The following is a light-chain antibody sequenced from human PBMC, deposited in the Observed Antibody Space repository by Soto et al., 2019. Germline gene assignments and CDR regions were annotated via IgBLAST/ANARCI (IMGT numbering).Light chain of an antibody. V-gene: IGLV7-46*01. Sequence: QTVVTQEPSVTVSPGGTVTLTCDSSTGPVTSGHYPYWFQQKPGQAPTTLIFDTDKRHSWTPARFSGALLGGKAALTLSGAQPDDEAEYYCLLSYHGGPYVFGTGTKLTVL. J-gene: IGLJ1*01. CDR3: LLSYHGGPYV. CDR1: TGPVTSGHY. CDR2: DTD.